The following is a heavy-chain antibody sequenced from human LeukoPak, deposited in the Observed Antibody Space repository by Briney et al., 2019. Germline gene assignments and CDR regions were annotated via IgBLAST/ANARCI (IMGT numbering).Heavy chain of an antibody. CDR2: IRSKANSYAT. CDR1: GFTFSGSA. V-gene: IGHV3-73*01. Sequence: GGSLRLSCAASGFTFSGSAMHWVRQASGKGLEWVGRIRSKANSYATAYAASVKGRFIISRDDSKNTAYLQMNRLKSEDTAVYYCIRVDASFDYWGQGTLVTVSS. D-gene: IGHD3/OR15-3a*01. J-gene: IGHJ4*02. CDR3: IRVDASFDY.